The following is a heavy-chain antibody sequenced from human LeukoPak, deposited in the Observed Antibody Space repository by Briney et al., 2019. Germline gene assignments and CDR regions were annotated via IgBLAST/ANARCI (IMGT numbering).Heavy chain of an antibody. V-gene: IGHV3-30*02. CDR1: GFTFSSYG. Sequence: GGSLRLSCAASGFTFSSYGMHWVRQAPGKGLEWVAFIRYDGSSKYYADSVKGRFTISRDNSKNTLCLQMNSLRAEDTAVYYCAKGMTTGYYFDYWGQGTLVTVSS. D-gene: IGHD4-17*01. CDR3: AKGMTTGYYFDY. CDR2: IRYDGSSK. J-gene: IGHJ4*02.